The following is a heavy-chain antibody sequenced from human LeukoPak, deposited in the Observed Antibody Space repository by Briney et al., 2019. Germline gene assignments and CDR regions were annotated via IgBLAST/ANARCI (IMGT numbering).Heavy chain of an antibody. J-gene: IGHJ4*02. D-gene: IGHD3-10*01. CDR2: IKQDGSEK. CDR3: ARDTDGSGSPIVY. V-gene: IGHV3-7*01. CDR1: GFTVSSNY. Sequence: GGSLRLSCAASGFTVSSNYMSWVRQAPGKGLEWVANIKQDGSEKYYVDSVKGRFTISRDNAKNSLYLQMNSLRAEDTAVYYCARDTDGSGSPIVYWGQGTLVTVSS.